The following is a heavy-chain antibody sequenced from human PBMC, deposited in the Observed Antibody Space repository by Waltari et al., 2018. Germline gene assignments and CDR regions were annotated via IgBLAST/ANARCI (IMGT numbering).Heavy chain of an antibody. CDR2: INHSGST. CDR3: ARAPYYSSSGSYYDY. Sequence: RRRGKTPGKGLEWIGEINHSGSTNYNPSLSSRVTISVDTSPHQFSLKLSSLPAADTAVFSCARAPYYSSSGSYYDYWGPCPLVTVSS. D-gene: IGHD3-10*01. J-gene: IGHJ4*02. V-gene: IGHV4-34*01.